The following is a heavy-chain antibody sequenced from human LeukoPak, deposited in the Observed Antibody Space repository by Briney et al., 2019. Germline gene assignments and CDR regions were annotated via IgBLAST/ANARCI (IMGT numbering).Heavy chain of an antibody. V-gene: IGHV4-59*08. CDR1: GGSISTYY. CDR2: IYYSGST. Sequence: PSETLSLTCTLSGGSISTYYCNWIRQSPGKGLEWSGNIYYSGSTNYNPSLRSRVTISVDTSKNQFSLKLGSVTAADTAVYYCASETLDYEGYDYWGQGTLVTVSS. D-gene: IGHD4-17*01. J-gene: IGHJ4*02. CDR3: ASETLDYEGYDY.